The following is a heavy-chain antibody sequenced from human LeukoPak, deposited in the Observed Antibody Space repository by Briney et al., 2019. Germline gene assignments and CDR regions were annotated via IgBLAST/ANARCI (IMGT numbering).Heavy chain of an antibody. V-gene: IGHV4-61*01. CDR2: ISYRGIT. D-gene: IGHD6-19*01. CDR1: GGSVSRSNYY. J-gene: IGHJ1*01. CDR3: ARGNSDWYWYFQL. Sequence: SETLSLTCNVSGGSVSRSNYYWTWIRQPPGKGLEWIGYISYRGITNYNPSLKSRVTISVDTSRNQFSLELNSVTAADMAVYYCARGNSDWYWYFQLWGQGTLVTVSS.